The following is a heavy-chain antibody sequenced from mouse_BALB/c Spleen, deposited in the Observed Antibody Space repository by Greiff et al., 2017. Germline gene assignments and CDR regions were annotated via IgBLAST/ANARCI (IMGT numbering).Heavy chain of an antibody. CDR1: GYTFTSYI. D-gene: IGHD1-1*01. Sequence: VQLQQSGPELVKPGASVKMSCKASGYTFTSYIIHWVKQKPGQGLEWIGYINPYNDGTKYIEKFKGKATLTSDKSSSTAYMELSSLTSEDSAVYYCYGPFAYRGQGTLVTVSA. V-gene: IGHV1-14*01. J-gene: IGHJ3*01. CDR3: YGPFAY. CDR2: INPYNDGT.